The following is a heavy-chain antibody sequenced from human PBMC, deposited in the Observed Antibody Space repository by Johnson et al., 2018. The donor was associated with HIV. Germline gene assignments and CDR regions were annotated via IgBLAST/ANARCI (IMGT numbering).Heavy chain of an antibody. D-gene: IGHD6-13*01. CDR1: GFTFRSYA. J-gene: IGHJ3*02. V-gene: IGHV3-30*04. CDR2: ISYDGSNK. Sequence: VQLLESGGGVVQPGRSLRLSCAASGFTFRSYAMQWVRQAPGKGLEWVAVISYDGSNKYYADSVKGRFTISRDNSKNTLYLQMNSLRAEDTAGYYCAKDGSSSWYNGAFDIWGQGTMVTVSS. CDR3: AKDGSSSWYNGAFDI.